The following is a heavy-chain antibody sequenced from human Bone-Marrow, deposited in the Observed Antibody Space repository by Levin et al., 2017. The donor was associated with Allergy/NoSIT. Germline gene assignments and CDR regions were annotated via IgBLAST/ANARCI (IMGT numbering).Heavy chain of an antibody. CDR1: GLSLTDARVG. J-gene: IGHJ4*02. V-gene: IGHV2-26*01. CDR3: ARTRLTGGARVFDY. CDR2: IFSDDQQ. D-gene: IGHD2-8*02. Sequence: SGPTLVKPTETLTLSCTVSGLSLTDARVGVSWIRQPPGQALEWLAHIFSDDQQSYTKSLRGRLTISKDTSKSQVVLTLTNLDPADTATYYCARTRLTGGARVFDYWGQGSLVTVSS.